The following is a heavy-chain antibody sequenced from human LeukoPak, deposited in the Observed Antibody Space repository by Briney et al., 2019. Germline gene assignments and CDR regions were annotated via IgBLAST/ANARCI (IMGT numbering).Heavy chain of an antibody. D-gene: IGHD6-19*01. V-gene: IGHV3-23*01. CDR1: GFPFGSYP. CDR2: IGTTDDT. J-gene: IGHJ4*02. Sequence: GGSLRLSCVASGFPFGSYPMTWVRQSPVKGLEWVSTIGTTDDTYYADSVKGRFTISRDNYKDTLYLQMHSLGAEDTAIYYCAKTTAGYSSGRYPGWPVDYWGQGTLVTVSS. CDR3: AKTTAGYSSGRYPGWPVDY.